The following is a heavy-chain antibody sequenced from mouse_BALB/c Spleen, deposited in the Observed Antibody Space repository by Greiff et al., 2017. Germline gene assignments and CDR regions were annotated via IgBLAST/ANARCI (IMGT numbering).Heavy chain of an antibody. V-gene: IGHV1-7*01. Sequence: VKLQQSGAELAKPGASVKMSCKASGYTFTSYWMHWVKQRPGQGLEWIGYINPSTGYTEYNQKFKDKATLTADKSSSTAYMQLSSLTSEDSAVYYCAIYYDYDRGFAYWGQGTLVTVSA. J-gene: IGHJ3*01. CDR3: AIYYDYDRGFAY. CDR2: INPSTGYT. CDR1: GYTFTSYW. D-gene: IGHD2-4*01.